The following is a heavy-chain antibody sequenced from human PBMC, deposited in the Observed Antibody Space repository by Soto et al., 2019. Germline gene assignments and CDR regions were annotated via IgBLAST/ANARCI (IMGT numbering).Heavy chain of an antibody. V-gene: IGHV1-69*01. CDR3: ARPLTPLYYYGMDV. J-gene: IGHJ6*02. D-gene: IGHD7-27*01. CDR2: IIPIFGTA. CDR1: GGTFSSYA. Sequence: QVQLVQSGAEVKKPGSSVKVSCMASGGTFSSYAISWVRQAPGLGLEWMGGIIPIFGTANYAQKFQGRVTITADESTSTAYMELSSLRSEDTAVYYCARPLTPLYYYGMDVWGQGTTVTVSS.